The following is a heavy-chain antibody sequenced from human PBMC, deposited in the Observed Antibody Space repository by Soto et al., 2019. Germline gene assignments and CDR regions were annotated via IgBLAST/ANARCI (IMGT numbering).Heavy chain of an antibody. V-gene: IGHV3-33*01. CDR3: TTSFRTSGGITGGMDV. CDR2: IWYDGSKK. J-gene: IGHJ6*02. D-gene: IGHD3-16*01. Sequence: QVQLVESGGGVVQPGRSLRLSCAASGFTFSSYGMHWVRQAPGKGLEWVAVIWYDGSKKYYADSVKGRFTISRDNSKNTLYLQMNSLRAEDTAMYYCTTSFRTSGGITGGMDVWGQGTSVSVSS. CDR1: GFTFSSYG.